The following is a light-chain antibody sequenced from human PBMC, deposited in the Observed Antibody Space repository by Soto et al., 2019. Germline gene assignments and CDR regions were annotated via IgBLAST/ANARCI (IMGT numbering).Light chain of an antibody. CDR3: QTWGTGIYVV. CDR1: SGHSSYA. CDR2: LNSDGSH. J-gene: IGLJ2*01. V-gene: IGLV4-69*01. Sequence: QPVLTQSPSASASLGASVKLTCTLSSGHSSYAIAWHQQQPEKGPRYLMKLNSDGSHSKGDGIPDRFSGSSSGAERYLTISSLQSEDEADYYCQTWGTGIYVVFCGGTQLTVL.